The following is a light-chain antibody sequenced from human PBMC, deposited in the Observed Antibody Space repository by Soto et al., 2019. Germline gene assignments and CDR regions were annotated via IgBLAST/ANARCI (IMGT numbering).Light chain of an antibody. Sequence: EIVLTQSPGTLSLSPGERATLSCRASQSVSSSYLAWYQQKPGQAPRLLIYGASSRATGIPDRFSGSGTGTDFTLTISRREAEDFAVYCCQQYGSSPYTVGQGPKLEIK. V-gene: IGKV3-20*01. J-gene: IGKJ2*01. CDR2: GAS. CDR1: QSVSSSY. CDR3: QQYGSSPYT.